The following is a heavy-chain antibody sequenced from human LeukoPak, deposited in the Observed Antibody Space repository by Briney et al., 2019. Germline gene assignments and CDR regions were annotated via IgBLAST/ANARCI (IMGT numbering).Heavy chain of an antibody. CDR2: IQNTGGT. CDR3: VKHGSGWSFDY. V-gene: IGHV4-59*01. Sequence: SETLSLTCTVSSASISSYYWGWIRQSPGKGLEWIGYIQNTGGTNYNPSLKSRVSISKDTSKNQFSLQVRSVTAAGTAVYYCVKHGSGWSFDYWGQGTLVTVSS. CDR1: SASISSYY. J-gene: IGHJ4*02. D-gene: IGHD6-19*01.